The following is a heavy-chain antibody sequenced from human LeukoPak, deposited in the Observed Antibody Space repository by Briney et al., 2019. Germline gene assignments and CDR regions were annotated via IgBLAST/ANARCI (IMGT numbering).Heavy chain of an antibody. V-gene: IGHV4-59*08. D-gene: IGHD5-18*01. CDR1: GGSISSYY. J-gene: IGHJ4*02. Sequence: SETLSLTCTVSGGSISSYYWSWIRQPPGKGLEWIGYIYYSGSTNYNPSLKSRATISVDTSKNQFSLKLSSVTAADTAVYYCARHVEDTAMVEYYFDYWGQGTLVTVSS. CDR2: IYYSGST. CDR3: ARHVEDTAMVEYYFDY.